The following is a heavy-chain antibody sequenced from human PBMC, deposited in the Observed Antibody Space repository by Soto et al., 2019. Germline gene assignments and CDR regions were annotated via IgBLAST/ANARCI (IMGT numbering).Heavy chain of an antibody. Sequence: GGSLRLSCAASGITFIADAMSWVRQAPGKWLEWVSAISGSGATTYYADSVKGRFTISRDKSKNTLYLQMNSLRAEDTALYYCAKSFSSNWYDYFDYWGQGXLVTVYS. CDR3: AKSFSSNWYDYFDY. V-gene: IGHV3-23*01. CDR1: GITFIADA. J-gene: IGHJ4*02. CDR2: ISGSGATT. D-gene: IGHD6-13*01.